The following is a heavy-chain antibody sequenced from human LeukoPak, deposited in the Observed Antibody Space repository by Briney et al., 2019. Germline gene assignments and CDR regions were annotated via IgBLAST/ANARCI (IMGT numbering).Heavy chain of an antibody. J-gene: IGHJ6*03. Sequence: SETLSLTCTVSGGSISSGNYYWSWIRQPAGKGLEWIGRIYTSGSTNYNPSLKSRVTISIDTSKNQFSLKLSSVTAADTAVYYCARHYESSSWNYYYYYMDVWGKGTTVTISS. V-gene: IGHV4-61*02. CDR2: IYTSGST. D-gene: IGHD6-13*01. CDR1: GGSISSGNYY. CDR3: ARHYESSSWNYYYYYMDV.